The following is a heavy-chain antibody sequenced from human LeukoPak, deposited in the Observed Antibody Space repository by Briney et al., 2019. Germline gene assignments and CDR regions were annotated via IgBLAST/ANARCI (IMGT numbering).Heavy chain of an antibody. V-gene: IGHV4-34*01. D-gene: IGHD3-3*01. CDR3: ARAMLHYDFWSGYLYYFDY. J-gene: IGHJ4*02. CDR2: INHSGST. CDR1: GGSFSGYY. Sequence: SETLSLTCAVYGGSFSGYYWSWIRQPPGKGLEWIGEINHSGSTNYNPSPQSRVTISVDKSKNQFSLKLSSVTAADTAVYYCARAMLHYDFWSGYLYYFDYWGQGTLVTVSS.